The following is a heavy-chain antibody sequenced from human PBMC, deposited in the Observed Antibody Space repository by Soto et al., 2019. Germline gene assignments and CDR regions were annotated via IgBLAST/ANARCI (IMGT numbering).Heavy chain of an antibody. CDR2: ISSSSSYI. Sequence: PGGSLRLSCAASGFTFSSYSMNWVRQAPGKGLEWVSSISSSSSYIYYADSVKGRFTISRDNAKNSLYLQMNSLRAEDTAVYYCARDLPPTYGDYEYAFDYWGQGTLVTVSS. CDR1: GFTFSSYS. J-gene: IGHJ4*02. CDR3: ARDLPPTYGDYEYAFDY. V-gene: IGHV3-21*01. D-gene: IGHD4-17*01.